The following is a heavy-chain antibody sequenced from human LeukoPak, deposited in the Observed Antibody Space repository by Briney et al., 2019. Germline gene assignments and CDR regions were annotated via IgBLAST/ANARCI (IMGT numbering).Heavy chain of an antibody. CDR3: AKDIEYSGYDYGY. CDR1: GFTFSSYA. J-gene: IGHJ4*02. V-gene: IGHV3-23*01. Sequence: QTGGSLRLSCAASGFTFSSYAMSWVRQAPGKGLEWVSAISGSGGSTYYADSVKGRFTISRDNSKNTLYLQMNSLGAEDTAVYYCAKDIEYSGYDYGYWGQGTLVTVSS. CDR2: ISGSGGST. D-gene: IGHD5-12*01.